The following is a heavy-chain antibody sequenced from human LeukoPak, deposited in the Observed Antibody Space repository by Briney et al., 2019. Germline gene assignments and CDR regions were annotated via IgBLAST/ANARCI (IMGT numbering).Heavy chain of an antibody. CDR2: FDPEDGET. CDR3: ATHRYDFWCGYRRDWFDP. V-gene: IGHV1-24*01. CDR1: VYTLTELS. Sequence: ASAKVSRKVSVYTLTELSMHWVRQAPGKGLEWMGGFDPEDGETLYAQKSQGRVTLTEDTSTDTAYMELSSLRSEDTAVYYCATHRYDFWCGYRRDWFDPWGQGTLVTVSS. D-gene: IGHD3-3*01. J-gene: IGHJ5*02.